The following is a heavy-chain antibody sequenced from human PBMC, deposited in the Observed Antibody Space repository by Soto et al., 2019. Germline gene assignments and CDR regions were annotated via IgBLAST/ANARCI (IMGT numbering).Heavy chain of an antibody. D-gene: IGHD6-19*01. CDR1: GFTFSDHY. Sequence: EVQLVESGGGLVQPGGSLRLSCAASGFTFSDHYMDWVRQAPGKGLEWVGRTRNKANSYTTEYAASVKGRFTISRDDSKNSLYLQMNSLKTEDTAVYYCARADSSGWFKLIDYWGQGTLVTVSS. V-gene: IGHV3-72*01. CDR2: TRNKANSYTT. CDR3: ARADSSGWFKLIDY. J-gene: IGHJ4*02.